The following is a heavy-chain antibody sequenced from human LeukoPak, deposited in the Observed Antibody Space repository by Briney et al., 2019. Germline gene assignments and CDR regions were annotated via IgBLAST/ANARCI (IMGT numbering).Heavy chain of an antibody. CDR2: IYYIGST. J-gene: IGHJ4*02. CDR1: GASISSADYY. D-gene: IGHD6-6*01. CDR3: AREGRPTDY. V-gene: IGHV4-30-4*01. Sequence: SETLSLTCTVSGASISSADYYWSWILQPPGKGLEWIGYIYYIGSTYYNPSLKSRVTISVDTSKNQFSLKLSSVTAEDTAVYYCAREGRPTDYWGQGALVTVSS.